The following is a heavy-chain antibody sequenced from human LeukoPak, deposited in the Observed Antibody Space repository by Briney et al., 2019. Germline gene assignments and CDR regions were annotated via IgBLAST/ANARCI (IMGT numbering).Heavy chain of an antibody. CDR3: ARDTAWAFDY. CDR2: ISSSSSYT. V-gene: IGHV3-11*06. CDR1: GFTFSDYY. Sequence: GGSLRLSCAVSGFTFSDYYMSWIRQAPGKGLEWVSYISSSSSYTNYADSVKGRFTISGDNAKNSLYLQMNSLRAEDTAVYYCARDTAWAFDYWGQGTLVTVSS. D-gene: IGHD3-16*01. J-gene: IGHJ4*02.